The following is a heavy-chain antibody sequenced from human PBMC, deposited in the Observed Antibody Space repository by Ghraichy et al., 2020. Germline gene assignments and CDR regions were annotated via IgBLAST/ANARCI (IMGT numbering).Heavy chain of an antibody. V-gene: IGHV5-51*01. Sequence: GGSLNISCKGSGYSFTSYWIGWVRQMPGKGLEWMGIIYPGDSDTRYSPSFQGQVTISADKSISTAYLQWSSLKASDTAMYYCARYLIEHYDILTGYYISDYAFDIWGQGTMVTVSS. CDR2: IYPGDSDT. CDR1: GYSFTSYW. J-gene: IGHJ3*02. D-gene: IGHD3-9*01. CDR3: ARYLIEHYDILTGYYISDYAFDI.